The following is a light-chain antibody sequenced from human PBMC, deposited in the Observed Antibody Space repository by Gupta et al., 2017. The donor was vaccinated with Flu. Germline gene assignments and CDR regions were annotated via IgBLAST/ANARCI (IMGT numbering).Light chain of an antibody. V-gene: IGLV3-19*01. CDR1: SLRSYY. J-gene: IGLJ3*02. CDR2: GKN. CDR3: TSQGSGGNQGV. Sequence: SSELAQDPAVSVALGQTVRITRQGDSLRSYYASWYQQKQGPAHVLVSYGKNNRPSGMTDRFAGYNAGTTALSTITGAQAEDEADYCGTSQGSGGNQGVFGGGTKLTVL.